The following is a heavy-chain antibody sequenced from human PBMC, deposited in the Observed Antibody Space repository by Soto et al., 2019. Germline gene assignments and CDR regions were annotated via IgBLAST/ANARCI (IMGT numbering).Heavy chain of an antibody. CDR2: ISYDGSNK. J-gene: IGHJ3*02. Sequence: SGGSLRLSCAASGFTFSSYAMHWVRQAPGKGLEWVAVISYDGSNKYYADSVKGRFTISRDNSKNTLYLQMNSLRAEDTAVYYCATEIGSSGYYYEAFDIWGQGTMVTVSS. CDR3: ATEIGSSGYYYEAFDI. CDR1: GFTFSSYA. V-gene: IGHV3-30-3*01. D-gene: IGHD3-22*01.